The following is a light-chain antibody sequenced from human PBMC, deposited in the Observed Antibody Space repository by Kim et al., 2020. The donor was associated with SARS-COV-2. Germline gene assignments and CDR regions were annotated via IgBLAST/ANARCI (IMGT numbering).Light chain of an antibody. CDR1: QDISNY. CDR3: KQYDNFPLT. Sequence: DIQMTQSPSSLSASVGDRVTITCQASQDISNYLNWYQQKLGKAPKLLIYDASNLETGVPSRFSGSGSGTDFTFTISSLQTEDIATYYCKQYDNFPLTFGGGTKLEI. J-gene: IGKJ4*01. V-gene: IGKV1-33*01. CDR2: DAS.